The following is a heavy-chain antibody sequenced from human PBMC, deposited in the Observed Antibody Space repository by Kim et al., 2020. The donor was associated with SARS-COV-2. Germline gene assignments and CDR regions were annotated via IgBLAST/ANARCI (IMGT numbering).Heavy chain of an antibody. D-gene: IGHD3-10*01. Sequence: ASVKVSCKASGYTFASYAMHWVRQAPGQRLEWMGWINAGNGNTKYSQKFQGRVTITRDTSASTAYMELSSLRSEDTAVYYCAREMRLWFGVYYYYYGMDVWGQGTTVTVSS. CDR2: INAGNGNT. CDR3: AREMRLWFGVYYYYYGMDV. J-gene: IGHJ6*02. V-gene: IGHV1-3*01. CDR1: GYTFASYA.